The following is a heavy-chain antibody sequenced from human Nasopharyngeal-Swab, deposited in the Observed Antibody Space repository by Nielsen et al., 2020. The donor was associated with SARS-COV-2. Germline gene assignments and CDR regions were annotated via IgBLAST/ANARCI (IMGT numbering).Heavy chain of an antibody. D-gene: IGHD2-15*01. J-gene: IGHJ6*02. CDR1: GFTFSSYS. CDR2: ISSSSSYI. Sequence: GGSLRLSCAASGFTFSSYSMNWVRQAPGKGLEWVSSISSSSSYIYYADSVKGRFTISRDNAKNSLYLQMNSLRDEDTAVYYCARKMIYCSGGSCYGMDVWGQGTTVTVSS. CDR3: ARKMIYCSGGSCYGMDV. V-gene: IGHV3-21*01.